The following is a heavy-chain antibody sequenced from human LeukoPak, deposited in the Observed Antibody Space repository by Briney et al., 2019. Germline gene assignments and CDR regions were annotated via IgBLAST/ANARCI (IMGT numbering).Heavy chain of an antibody. CDR3: ARGGVGSDY. Sequence: SETLSLTCTVSGGSISSYYWSWIRQPPGKGLEWIGEIYHSGSTNYNPSLKSRVTISVDKSKNQFSLKLSSVTAADTAVYYCARGGVGSDYWGQGTLVTVSS. CDR2: IYHSGST. V-gene: IGHV4-59*12. J-gene: IGHJ4*02. CDR1: GGSISSYY. D-gene: IGHD3-16*01.